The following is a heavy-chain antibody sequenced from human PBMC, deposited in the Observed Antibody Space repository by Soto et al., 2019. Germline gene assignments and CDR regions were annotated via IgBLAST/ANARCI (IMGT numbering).Heavy chain of an antibody. Sequence: QVQLVQSGAEVKKPGASVKVSCKASGYTFTSYDINWVRQATGQGLEWMGWMNPNSDNPGYAQKFQGRVTMTRNTSISTAYRELSSLISEDTAVYYCSRGGQARIPAAGTPYWGQGTLVTVSS. D-gene: IGHD6-13*01. CDR1: GYTFTSYD. V-gene: IGHV1-8*01. J-gene: IGHJ4*02. CDR2: MNPNSDNP. CDR3: SRGGQARIPAAGTPY.